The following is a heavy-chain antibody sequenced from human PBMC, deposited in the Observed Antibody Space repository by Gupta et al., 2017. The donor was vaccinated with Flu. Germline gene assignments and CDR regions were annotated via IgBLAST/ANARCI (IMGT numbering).Heavy chain of an antibody. Sequence: EMQLLDSGGGLVQPGGSLRLSCVVSGFTFGSYAMSWVRQAPGKGLEWVSGISGRGITTYYADSVKGRFTISRDNSKNTLYLQMNSLRVEDTAVYYCAKGTGGGYYGMDVWGQGTTVTVSS. D-gene: IGHD3-10*01. CDR2: ISGRGITT. CDR1: GFTFGSYA. V-gene: IGHV3-23*01. J-gene: IGHJ6*02. CDR3: AKGTGGGYYGMDV.